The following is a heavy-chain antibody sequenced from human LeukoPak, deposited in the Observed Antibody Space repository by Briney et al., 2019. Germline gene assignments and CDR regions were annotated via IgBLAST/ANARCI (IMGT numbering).Heavy chain of an antibody. V-gene: IGHV3-30*03. CDR1: GFTFSSYG. D-gene: IGHD4/OR15-4a*01. J-gene: IGHJ4*02. CDR2: ISYDGSNK. CDR3: ARTMALDY. Sequence: PGGSLRLSCAASGFTFSSYGMHWVRQAPGKGLEWVAVISYDGSNKYYADSVKGRFTISRDNPKNTLYLQMNSLRAEDTAVYYCARTMALDYWGQGTLVTASS.